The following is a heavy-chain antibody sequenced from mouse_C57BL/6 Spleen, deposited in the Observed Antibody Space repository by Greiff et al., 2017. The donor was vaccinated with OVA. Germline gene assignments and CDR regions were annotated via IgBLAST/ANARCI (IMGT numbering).Heavy chain of an antibody. D-gene: IGHD2-5*01. Sequence: VKLVESGPELVKPGASVKISCKASGYAFSSSWMNWVKQRPGKGLEWIGRIYPGDGDTNYNGKFKGKATLTADKSSSTAYMQLSSLTSEDSAVYFCARSYYSNYPYFDYWGQGTTLTVSS. CDR3: ARSYYSNYPYFDY. CDR1: GYAFSSSW. J-gene: IGHJ2*01. CDR2: IYPGDGDT. V-gene: IGHV1-82*01.